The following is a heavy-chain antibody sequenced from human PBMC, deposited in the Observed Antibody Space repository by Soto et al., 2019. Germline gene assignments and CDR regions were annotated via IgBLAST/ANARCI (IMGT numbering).Heavy chain of an antibody. CDR2: IYYSGST. J-gene: IGHJ4*02. CDR3: AKVQYSYGYYFDY. V-gene: IGHV4-59*01. Sequence: SETLSLTCTVSGGSISSYSWSWIRQPPGKGLEYIGYIYYSGSTIYNPSLKSRVTISVDTSKNQFSLKLSSVTAADTAVYYCAKVQYSYGYYFDYWGQGTLVTVSS. CDR1: GGSISSYS. D-gene: IGHD5-18*01.